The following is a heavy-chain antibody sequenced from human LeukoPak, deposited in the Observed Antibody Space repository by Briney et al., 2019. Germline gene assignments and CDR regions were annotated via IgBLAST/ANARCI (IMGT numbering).Heavy chain of an antibody. V-gene: IGHV3-23*01. Sequence: PGGSLRLSCAASGFTFSTYGMSWVRQAPGKGLEWVSTISGSGGSTYYADSVKGRFTISRDNSKNTLYLQMNSLRAEDTAVYYCAKGYTSGWPYYFDYWGQGTLVTVSS. CDR3: AKGYTSGWPYYFDY. CDR1: GFTFSTYG. CDR2: ISGSGGST. J-gene: IGHJ4*02. D-gene: IGHD6-19*01.